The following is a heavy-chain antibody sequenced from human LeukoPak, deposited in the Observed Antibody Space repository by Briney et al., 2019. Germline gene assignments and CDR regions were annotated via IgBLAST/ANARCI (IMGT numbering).Heavy chain of an antibody. CDR3: ATRGGGTSSSYYFDN. J-gene: IGHJ4*02. D-gene: IGHD2-15*01. CDR2: ISGSGAST. Sequence: GGSLRLSCAASGFTFRSYAMSWVRQAPGEGLEWVSAISGSGASTYYADSVKGRFTISRDNSKNTLYLQMNSLRAEDTAVYYCATRGGGTSSSYYFDNWGQGTLVTVSS. V-gene: IGHV3-23*01. CDR1: GFTFRSYA.